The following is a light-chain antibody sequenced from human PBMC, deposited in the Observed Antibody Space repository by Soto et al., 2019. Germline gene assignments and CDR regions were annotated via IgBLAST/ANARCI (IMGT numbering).Light chain of an antibody. CDR3: QQYGSSPPGFT. J-gene: IGKJ3*01. CDR1: QSVSSPY. V-gene: IGKV3-20*01. Sequence: EIVLTQSPGTLSLFLGERATISCRASQSVSSPYFAWYRQKPGQSPSLLIYGASNRATGVPDRFSGSGSGTDFTLTISRLEPEDFAVYYCQQYGSSPPGFTFGPGTTVEMK. CDR2: GAS.